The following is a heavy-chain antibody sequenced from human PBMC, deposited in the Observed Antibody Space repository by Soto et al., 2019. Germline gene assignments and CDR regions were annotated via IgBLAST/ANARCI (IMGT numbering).Heavy chain of an antibody. J-gene: IGHJ4*02. CDR3: ATTGPY. V-gene: IGHV3-33*01. CDR2: IWFDGSNK. Sequence: GALRVSCAASGFTFSRYGMHWVRQAPGKGLEWVAVIWFDGSNKFYADSVKGRFTISRDNSKNTASLQMNSLRDEDSAAYYCATTGPYWGQGTLVTVSS. CDR1: GFTFSRYG.